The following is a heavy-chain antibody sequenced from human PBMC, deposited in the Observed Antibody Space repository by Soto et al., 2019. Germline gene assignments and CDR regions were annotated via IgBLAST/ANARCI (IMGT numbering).Heavy chain of an antibody. Sequence: GASVKVSCKASGYTFTGYYMHWVRQAPGQGLEWMGWINPNSGGTNYAQKFQGRVTMTRDTSISTAYMELSRLRSGDTAVYYCARLTTVTTKANWFDPWGQGTLVTVSS. CDR1: GYTFTGYY. CDR2: INPNSGGT. V-gene: IGHV1-2*02. CDR3: ARLTTVTTKANWFDP. J-gene: IGHJ5*02. D-gene: IGHD4-17*01.